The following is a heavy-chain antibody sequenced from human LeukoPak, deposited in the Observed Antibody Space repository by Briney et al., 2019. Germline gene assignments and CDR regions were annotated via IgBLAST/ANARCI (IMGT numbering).Heavy chain of an antibody. CDR3: ARSEDILTGLPPQRRLAGY. CDR1: GGTFSSYA. Sequence: SVKVSCKASGGTFSSYAISWVRQAPGQGLEWMGRIIPILGIANYAQKFQGRVTITADKSTSTAYMELSSLRSEDTAVYYCARSEDILTGLPPQRRLAGYWGQGTLVTVSS. D-gene: IGHD3-9*01. V-gene: IGHV1-69*04. J-gene: IGHJ4*02. CDR2: IIPILGIA.